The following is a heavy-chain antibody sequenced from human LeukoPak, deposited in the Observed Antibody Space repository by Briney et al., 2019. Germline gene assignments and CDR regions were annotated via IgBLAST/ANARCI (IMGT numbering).Heavy chain of an antibody. J-gene: IGHJ5*02. CDR2: INAGNGNT. Sequence: ASVKVSCKASGYTFTSYAMHWVRQAPGQRLEWMGWINAGNGNTKYSQKFQGRVTITRDTSASTAYMELSRLRSDDTAVYYCARDGPLRFLEWLYPNWFDPWGQGTLVTVSS. CDR3: ARDGPLRFLEWLYPNWFDP. D-gene: IGHD3-3*01. V-gene: IGHV1-3*01. CDR1: GYTFTSYA.